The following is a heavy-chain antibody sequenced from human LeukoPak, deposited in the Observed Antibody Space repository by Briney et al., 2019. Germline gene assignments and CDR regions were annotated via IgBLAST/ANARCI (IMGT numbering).Heavy chain of an antibody. D-gene: IGHD3-16*01. CDR2: VCGGGDST. CDR3: AKEVHDHIWGSSYVNNFDP. J-gene: IGHJ5*02. CDR1: GFAYSSCA. Sequence: GGSLKLSCAASGFAYSSCAKYWIRQAPGKGLEWVSVVCGGGDSTYYADSVKGRFTISRDNANNTLSLQMTSLRPEDTAVYYCAKEVHDHIWGSSYVNNFDPWGERNLVTVSS. V-gene: IGHV3-23*01.